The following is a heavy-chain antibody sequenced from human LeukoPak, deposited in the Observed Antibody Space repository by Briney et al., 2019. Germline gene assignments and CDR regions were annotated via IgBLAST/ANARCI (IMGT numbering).Heavy chain of an antibody. D-gene: IGHD2-21*01. CDR3: ARDRCGGDNCHERFDF. CDR2: IYTSGST. Sequence: SETLSLTCTVTGGSISSSYWSWIRQPAGKGLEWIGRIYTSGSTTYNPSLQSRVTMPADKSKTQSSLTRTSMTAAATAVHSSARDRCGGDNCHERFDFWGQGTLVTVSS. J-gene: IGHJ4*02. CDR1: GGSISSSY. V-gene: IGHV4-4*07.